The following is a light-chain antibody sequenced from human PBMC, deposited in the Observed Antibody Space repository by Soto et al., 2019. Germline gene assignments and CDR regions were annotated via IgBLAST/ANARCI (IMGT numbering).Light chain of an antibody. V-gene: IGKV3D-11*02. CDR3: QQRSNWLT. CDR2: DAS. J-gene: IGKJ5*01. CDR1: QSVSSN. Sequence: EIVMTQSPATLSVSPGERATLSCRASQSVSSNLAWYQQKPGQAPRLLIYDASNRATGIPARFSGSGPGTDFTLTISSLEPEDFAVYYCQQRSNWLTFGQGTRL.